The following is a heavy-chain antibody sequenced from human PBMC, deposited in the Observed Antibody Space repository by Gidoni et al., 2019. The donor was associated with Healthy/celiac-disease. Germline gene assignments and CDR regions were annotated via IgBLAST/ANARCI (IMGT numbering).Heavy chain of an antibody. CDR2: IIPIFGTA. J-gene: IGHJ5*02. CDR3: ARGSPGATMVRGGNWFDP. Sequence: QVQLVQSGAEVKKPGSSVKVSCKASGGTFSRYAISWVRQAPGQGLEWMGGIIPIFGTANYAQKFQGRVTITADESTSTAYMELSSLRSEDTAVYYCARGSPGATMVRGGNWFDPWGQGTLVTVSS. V-gene: IGHV1-69*01. D-gene: IGHD3-10*01. CDR1: GGTFSRYA.